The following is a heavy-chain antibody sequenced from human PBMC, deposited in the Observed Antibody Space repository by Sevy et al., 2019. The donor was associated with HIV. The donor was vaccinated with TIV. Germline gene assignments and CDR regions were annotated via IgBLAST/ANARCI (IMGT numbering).Heavy chain of an antibody. CDR2: ISSSGSTI. Sequence: GESLKISCAASGFTFSDYYMSWIRQAPGKGLEWVSYISSSGSTIYYADSVKGRFTNPRDNAKNSLYMQMNSLRAEDTAVYYCAGAGSNYGYYYYGMDVWGQGTTVTVSS. D-gene: IGHD4-4*01. J-gene: IGHJ6*02. V-gene: IGHV3-11*04. CDR1: GFTFSDYY. CDR3: AGAGSNYGYYYYGMDV.